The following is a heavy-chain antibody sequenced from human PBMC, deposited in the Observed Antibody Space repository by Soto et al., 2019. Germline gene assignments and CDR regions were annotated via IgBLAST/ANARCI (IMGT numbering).Heavy chain of an antibody. CDR3: ARDRLPGYYDSSGYYDY. CDR2: IYYSGST. CDR1: GGSISSGDYY. V-gene: IGHV4-30-4*01. D-gene: IGHD3-22*01. Sequence: PSETLSLTCTVSGGSISSGDYYWSWIRQPPGKGLEWIGYIYYSGSTYYNPSLKSRVTISVDTSKNQFSLKLSSVTAADTAVYYCARDRLPGYYDSSGYYDYWDQGTLVTVSS. J-gene: IGHJ4*02.